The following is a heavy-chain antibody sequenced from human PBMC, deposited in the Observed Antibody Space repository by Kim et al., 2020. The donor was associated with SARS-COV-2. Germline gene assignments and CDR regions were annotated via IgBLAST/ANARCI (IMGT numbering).Heavy chain of an antibody. D-gene: IGHD2-2*01. Sequence: GGSLRLSCAVSGFTFSSYGMHWVRQAPGAGPGWVAVISYDGSNKYYADSVEGLFTISRDHSKNTLYVQMNSLRAEAMAVYYCAKVDLIVVVPAAIYADYGMVVWGQGIMVTVSS. CDR3: AKVDLIVVVPAAIYADYGMVV. V-gene: IGHV3-30*18. J-gene: IGHJ6*02. CDR1: GFTFSSYG. CDR2: ISYDGSNK.